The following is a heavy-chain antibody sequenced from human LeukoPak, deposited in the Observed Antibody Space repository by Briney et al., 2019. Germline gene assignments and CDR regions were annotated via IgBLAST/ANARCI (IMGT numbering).Heavy chain of an antibody. V-gene: IGHV4-34*01. CDR3: ARDGGASQSDY. D-gene: IGHD3-3*01. J-gene: IGHJ4*02. Sequence: SETLSLTCAVYGGSFNGYYWSWIRQAPGKGLEWIGEINHTGSTNYNPSLKSRVTISVEMSKNQFSLKLSSVTAADTAVYYCARDGGASQSDYWGQGTQVTVSS. CDR1: GGSFNGYY. CDR2: INHTGST.